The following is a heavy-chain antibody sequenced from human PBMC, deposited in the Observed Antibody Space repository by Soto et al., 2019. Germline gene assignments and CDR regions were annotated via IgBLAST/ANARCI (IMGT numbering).Heavy chain of an antibody. D-gene: IGHD4-4*01. CDR2: VHHTGST. CDR3: ARADDYSNYRWFDP. V-gene: IGHV4-30-2*01. CDR1: GASISGGGNS. J-gene: IGHJ5*02. Sequence: PSETLSLTCAVSGASISGGGNSWNWIRQPPGKGLEWIGYVHHTGSTYYTPSLKSRVTISLDRSKNQFSLKLTSVTAADTAVYYCARADDYSNYRWFDPWGQGTLVTVSS.